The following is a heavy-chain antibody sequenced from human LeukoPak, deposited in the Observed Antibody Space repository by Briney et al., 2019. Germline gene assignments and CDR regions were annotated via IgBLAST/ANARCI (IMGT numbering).Heavy chain of an antibody. D-gene: IGHD4-23*01. CDR3: AGGYYYGGNSGFDY. Sequence: SQTLSLTCAVSGGSISSGGYSWSWIRQPPGKGLEWIGYIYHSGSTYYNPSLKSRVTISVDRSKNQFSLKLSSVTAADTAVYYCAGGYYYGGNSGFDYWGQGTLVTVSS. V-gene: IGHV4-30-2*01. J-gene: IGHJ4*02. CDR2: IYHSGST. CDR1: GGSISSGGYS.